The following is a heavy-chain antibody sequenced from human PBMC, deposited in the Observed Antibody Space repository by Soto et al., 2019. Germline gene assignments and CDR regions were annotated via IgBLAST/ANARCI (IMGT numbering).Heavy chain of an antibody. V-gene: IGHV3-11*01. CDR3: ALAGYDSNYYAVTPLSAGHF. CDR1: GFTFSDYY. CDR2: ISSSGSII. Sequence: QVQLVVSGGGLVKPGGSLRISCAASGFTFSDYYISWIRQAPGKGLEGVSYISSSGSIIYYADSVKSRFTISRDNAKNSLYLQMNSLRAEDTAVYYCALAGYDSNYYAVTPLSAGHFWGQGTLVTVSS. D-gene: IGHD4-4*01. J-gene: IGHJ4*02.